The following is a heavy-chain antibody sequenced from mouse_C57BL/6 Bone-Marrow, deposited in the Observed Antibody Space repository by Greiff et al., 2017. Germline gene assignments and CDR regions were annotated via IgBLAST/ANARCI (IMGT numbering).Heavy chain of an antibody. CDR3: ARRELVARDAMDY. J-gene: IGHJ4*01. CDR1: GFTFSDYG. Sequence: EVKVVESGGGLVKPGGSLKLSCAASGFTFSDYGMHWVRQAPEQGLEWVAYISSGSSTIYYADTVKGRFTISRDNAKNTLFLQRTSLRSEDTAMXYGARRELVARDAMDYWGQGTSVTVSS. D-gene: IGHD1-1*01. CDR2: ISSGSSTI. V-gene: IGHV5-17*01.